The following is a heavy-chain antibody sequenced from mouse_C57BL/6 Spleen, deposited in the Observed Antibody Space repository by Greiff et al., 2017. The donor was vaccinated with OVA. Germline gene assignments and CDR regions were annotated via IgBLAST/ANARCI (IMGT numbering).Heavy chain of an antibody. CDR1: GFSLTSYG. CDR2: IWSGGST. D-gene: IGHD2-4*01. CDR3: ARGGYYDYDGAWFAY. Sequence: QVQLQQSGPGLVQPSQSLSITCTVSGFSLTSYGVHWVRQSPGKGLEWLGVIWSGGSTDYNAAFISRLSISKDNSKSQVFFKMNSLQADDTAIYYCARGGYYDYDGAWFAYWGQGTLVTVSA. V-gene: IGHV2-2*01. J-gene: IGHJ3*01.